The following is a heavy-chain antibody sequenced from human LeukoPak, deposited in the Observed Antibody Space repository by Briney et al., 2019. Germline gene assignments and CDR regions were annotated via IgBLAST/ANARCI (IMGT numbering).Heavy chain of an antibody. D-gene: IGHD6-13*01. CDR3: ARGATHSATAGAEFDS. CDR2: INPNSGET. CDR1: GYNFTGYY. Sequence: ASVRVSCKASGYNFTGYYMHWVRQAPGQSLEWMGRINPNSGETSFALSFQGRVTMTGDTSINTAYMELGRLTSDDTAVYFCARGATHSATAGAEFDSWGQGTLVIVSS. J-gene: IGHJ4*02. V-gene: IGHV1-2*06.